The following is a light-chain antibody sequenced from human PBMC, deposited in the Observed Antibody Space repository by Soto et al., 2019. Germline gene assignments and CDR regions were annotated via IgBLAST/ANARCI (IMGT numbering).Light chain of an antibody. CDR1: QSVSSY. V-gene: IGKV3-11*01. CDR3: QQRSNWPPSLT. Sequence: EIVLTQSPATLSLSPGERATLSCRASQSVSSYLAWYQQKPGQAPRLLIYEVSNRATGIPARFSGSGSGTDLALTISSLEPEDFAVYYCQQRSNWPPSLTFGGGTKVEIK. CDR2: EVS. J-gene: IGKJ4*01.